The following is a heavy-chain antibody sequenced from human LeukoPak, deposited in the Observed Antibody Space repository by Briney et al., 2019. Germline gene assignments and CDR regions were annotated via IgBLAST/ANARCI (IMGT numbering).Heavy chain of an antibody. V-gene: IGHV1-8*01. D-gene: IGHD2-2*02. J-gene: IGHJ4*02. CDR2: MNPNSGNT. Sequence: RASVKASCKASGYTFTSYDINWVRQATGQGLEWMGWMNPNSGNTGYAQKFQGRVTMTRNTSISTAYMELSSLRSEDTAVYYCARGLRGNRNTHLRYWGQGTLVTVSS. CDR3: ARGLRGNRNTHLRY. CDR1: GYTFTSYD.